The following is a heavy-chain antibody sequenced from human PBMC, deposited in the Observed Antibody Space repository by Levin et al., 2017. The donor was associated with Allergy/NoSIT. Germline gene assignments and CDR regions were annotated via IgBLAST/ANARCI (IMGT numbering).Heavy chain of an antibody. J-gene: IGHJ4*02. Sequence: LSLTCAASGFTFSSYAMSWVRPAPGKGLEWVSAISGSGGSTYYADSVKGRFTISRDNSKNTLYLQMNSLRAEDTAVYYCAKEGRYKWNGFDYWGQGTLVTVSS. CDR2: ISGSGGST. CDR3: AKEGRYKWNGFDY. CDR1: GFTFSSYA. V-gene: IGHV3-23*01. D-gene: IGHD1-1*01.